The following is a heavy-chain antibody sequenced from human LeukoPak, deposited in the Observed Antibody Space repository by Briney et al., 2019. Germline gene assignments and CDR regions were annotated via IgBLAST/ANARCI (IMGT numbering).Heavy chain of an antibody. J-gene: IGHJ4*02. CDR1: GGSINSGGYY. CDR3: ARGWWLHSGVVDY. CDR2: IYYSGST. V-gene: IGHV4-31*03. D-gene: IGHD5-12*01. Sequence: SETLSLTCTVSGGSINSGGYYWSWIRQHPGKGLEWIGYIYYSGSTYYNPSLKSRVTISEDTSKNQFSLKVSSVTAADTAVYYCARGWWLHSGVVDYWGQGTLVTVSS.